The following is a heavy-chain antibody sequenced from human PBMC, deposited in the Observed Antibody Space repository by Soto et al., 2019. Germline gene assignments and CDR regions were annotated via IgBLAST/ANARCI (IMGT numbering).Heavy chain of an antibody. CDR2: MYYSGST. CDR1: GGSINSGGYY. J-gene: IGHJ4*02. D-gene: IGHD6-13*01. CDR3: ARGYRQSGYSSSWVFDY. Sequence: QVQLRESGPGLVKPSQTLSLTCTVSGGSINSGGYYWNWIRQHPGKGLEWIGYMYYSGSTYYNPFRRSRVIISADTSENHSSLKLSSVTAADTAVYFCARGYRQSGYSSSWVFDYRGQGTLVNVSS. V-gene: IGHV4-31*03.